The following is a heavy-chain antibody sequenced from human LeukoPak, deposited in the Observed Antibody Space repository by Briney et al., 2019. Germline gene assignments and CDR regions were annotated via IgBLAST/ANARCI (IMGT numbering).Heavy chain of an antibody. CDR2: IRSKAYGGTT. CDR3: TRADIVVVVAAMI. V-gene: IGHV3-49*03. Sequence: GGSLRLSCTASGFTFGDYAMSWFRQAPGKGLEWVGFIRSKAYGGTTEYAASVKGRFTISRDDSKSIAYLQMNSLKTEDTAVYYCTRADIVVVVAAMIWGQGTLVTVSS. J-gene: IGHJ4*02. CDR1: GFTFGDYA. D-gene: IGHD2-15*01.